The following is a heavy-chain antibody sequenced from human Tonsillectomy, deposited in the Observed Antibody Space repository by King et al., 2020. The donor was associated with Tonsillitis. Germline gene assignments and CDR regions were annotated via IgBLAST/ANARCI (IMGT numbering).Heavy chain of an antibody. D-gene: IGHD3-10*01. CDR1: GFTFSNHG. J-gene: IGHJ4*02. Sequence: VQLVESGGGVVQPGRSLRLSCAASGFTFSNHGMHWVRQAPGKGLEWVAVISYDGSNKYSADSVKGRFTISKDNSKNTLYLQVNSLRTEDTAGYYCSKGGEDTSLDYWGQGTLVTVSS. CDR3: SKGGEDTSLDY. V-gene: IGHV3-30*18. CDR2: ISYDGSNK.